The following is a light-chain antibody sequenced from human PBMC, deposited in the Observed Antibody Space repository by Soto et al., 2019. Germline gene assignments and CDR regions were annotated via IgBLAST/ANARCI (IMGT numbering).Light chain of an antibody. Sequence: EIVLTQSPGTLSLSPGERATHSCRASQSVSSSCYLAWYQQKPGRAPRLLIYGASSRATGIPDRFSGSGSGTDFTLTISRLEPEDFAVYYCHQYGSSPLYTFGQGTKLEIK. CDR2: GAS. V-gene: IGKV3-20*01. J-gene: IGKJ2*01. CDR3: HQYGSSPLYT. CDR1: QSVSSSCY.